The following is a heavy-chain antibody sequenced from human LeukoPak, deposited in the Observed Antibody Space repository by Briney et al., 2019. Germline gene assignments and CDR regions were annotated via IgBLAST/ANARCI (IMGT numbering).Heavy chain of an antibody. D-gene: IGHD6-13*01. CDR2: INHSGST. J-gene: IGHJ4*02. CDR3: ARNTHLYSSSWYAYYIDY. Sequence: PSETLSLTCAVYGGSFSGYYWSWIRQPPGKGLEWIGEINHSGSTNYNPSLKSRVTISVDTSKNQFSLKLSSVTAADTAVYYCARNTHLYSSSWYAYYIDYWGQGTLVTVSS. V-gene: IGHV4-34*01. CDR1: GGSFSGYY.